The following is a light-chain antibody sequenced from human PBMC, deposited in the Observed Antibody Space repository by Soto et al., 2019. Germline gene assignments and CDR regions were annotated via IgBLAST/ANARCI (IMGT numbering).Light chain of an antibody. Sequence: EIVLTQSPGTLSLSPGERATLSCRASQSVSSSYLAWYQQKPGQAPRLLIYGASSTATGIPDRFSGSGSGTDFTLTISRLEPEDFAVYYCQQYGSSSWTFRQGPKVEIK. CDR1: QSVSSSY. CDR2: GAS. J-gene: IGKJ1*01. V-gene: IGKV3-20*01. CDR3: QQYGSSSWT.